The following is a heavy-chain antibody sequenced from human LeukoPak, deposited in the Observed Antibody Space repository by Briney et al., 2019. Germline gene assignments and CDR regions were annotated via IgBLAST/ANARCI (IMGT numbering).Heavy chain of an antibody. Sequence: SGGSLRLSCAASGFTFSDYYMSWIRQAPGKGLEWVSYISSSGSTIYYADSVKGRFTISRDNAKNSLYLQMNSLRAEDTAVYYCAREESSGWYRSYYFDYWGQGTLVTVSS. CDR1: GFTFSDYY. CDR3: AREESSGWYRSYYFDY. D-gene: IGHD6-19*01. CDR2: ISSSGSTI. V-gene: IGHV3-11*04. J-gene: IGHJ4*02.